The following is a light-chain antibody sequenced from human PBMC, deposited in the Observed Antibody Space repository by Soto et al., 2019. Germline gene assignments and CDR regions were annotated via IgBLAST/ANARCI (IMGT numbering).Light chain of an antibody. CDR2: LGS. J-gene: IGKJ2*01. V-gene: IGKV2-28*01. CDR1: QSLLHSNGNNY. CDR3: MQALHLPYT. Sequence: DIVMTQSPLSLPVTPGEPASISCRSSQSLLHSNGNNYLEWYLQKPGHSPQLMIYLGSSRASGVPDRFSGSGSGTDFTLKISRVEAGDVGVFYCMQALHLPYTFGQGTNLEIK.